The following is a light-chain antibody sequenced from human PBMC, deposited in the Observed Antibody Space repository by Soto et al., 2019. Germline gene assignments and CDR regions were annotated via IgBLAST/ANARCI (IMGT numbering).Light chain of an antibody. CDR3: QQYGSSLWT. J-gene: IGKJ1*01. Sequence: EIVMTQSPATLSVSPGERATLSCRASQSVSSSYLAWYQQKPGQAPRLLIYGASSRATGIPDRFSGSGSGTDFTLTISIQEPEDFAVYYCQQYGSSLWTFGQGTKVDIK. CDR2: GAS. CDR1: QSVSSSY. V-gene: IGKV3-20*01.